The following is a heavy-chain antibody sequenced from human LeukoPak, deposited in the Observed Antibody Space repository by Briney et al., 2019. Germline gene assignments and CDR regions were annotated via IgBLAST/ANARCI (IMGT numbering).Heavy chain of an antibody. D-gene: IGHD4-17*01. V-gene: IGHV3-23*01. CDR2: ISGSGGST. Sequence: GGSLRLSCAASGFTFSSYAMSWVRQAPGKGLEWVSAISGSGGSTYYANSVKGRFTISRDNSKNTLYLQMNSLRAEDTAVYYCAKDRTRMTTVTSFDYWGQGTLVTVSS. J-gene: IGHJ4*02. CDR1: GFTFSSYA. CDR3: AKDRTRMTTVTSFDY.